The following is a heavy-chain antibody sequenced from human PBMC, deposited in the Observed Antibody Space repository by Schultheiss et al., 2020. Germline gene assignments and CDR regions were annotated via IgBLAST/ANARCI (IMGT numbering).Heavy chain of an antibody. J-gene: IGHJ4*02. Sequence: ESLKISCAASGFTFSSYAMSWVRQAPGKGLEWVSAISGSGGSTYYADSVKGRFTISRDNSKNTLYLQMNSLRAEDTAVYYCAKDRGCTNGVCYSVRLDYWGQGTLVTVSS. CDR1: GFTFSSYA. CDR2: ISGSGGST. D-gene: IGHD2-8*01. CDR3: AKDRGCTNGVCYSVRLDY. V-gene: IGHV3-23*01.